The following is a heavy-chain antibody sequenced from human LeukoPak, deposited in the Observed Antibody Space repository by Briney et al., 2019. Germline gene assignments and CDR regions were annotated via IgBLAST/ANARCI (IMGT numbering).Heavy chain of an antibody. J-gene: IGHJ6*03. CDR3: ARGRQDVTMIVVVMTAVSYYLDV. CDR2: MNPSGST. Sequence: PSETLSLTCAVYGGSFSGYYWTWIRQTPEKGLEWIGEMNPSGSTNYNPSLKSRVTISVDTSKNQFSLELSSVTAADTAVYYCARGRQDVTMIVVVMTAVSYYLDVWGKGTTVT. D-gene: IGHD3-22*01. V-gene: IGHV4-34*01. CDR1: GGSFSGYY.